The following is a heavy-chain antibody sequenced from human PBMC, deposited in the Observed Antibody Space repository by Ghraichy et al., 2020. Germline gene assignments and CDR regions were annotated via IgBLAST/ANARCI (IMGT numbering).Heavy chain of an antibody. CDR2: IKQDGSEK. D-gene: IGHD3-22*01. Sequence: SCAASGFTFSSYWMSWVRQAPGKGLEWVANIKQDGSEKYYVDSVKGRFTISRDNAKNSLYLQMNSLRAEDTAVYYCARDMNYYDSSGYHPWGQGTLVTVSS. CDR3: ARDMNYYDSSGYHP. CDR1: GFTFSSYW. V-gene: IGHV3-7*03. J-gene: IGHJ5*02.